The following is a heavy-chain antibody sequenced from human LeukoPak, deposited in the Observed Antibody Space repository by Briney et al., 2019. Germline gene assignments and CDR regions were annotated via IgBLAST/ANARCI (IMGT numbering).Heavy chain of an antibody. J-gene: IGHJ4*02. CDR2: ISGGST. CDR3: AKDPLKSRTAMVRWFDY. Sequence: PGGSLRLSCAASGFTFSSYAMSWVRQAPGKGLEWVSAISGGSTYYADSVKGRFTISRDNSKNTLYLQMNSLRAEDTAVYYCAKDPLKSRTAMVRWFDYWGQGTLVTVSS. V-gene: IGHV3-23*01. D-gene: IGHD5-18*01. CDR1: GFTFSSYA.